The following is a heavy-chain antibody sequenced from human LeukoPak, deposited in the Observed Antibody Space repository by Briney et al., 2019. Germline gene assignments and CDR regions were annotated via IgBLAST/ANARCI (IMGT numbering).Heavy chain of an antibody. Sequence: GASVKVSCKASGYTFTSYGISWVRQAPGQGLEWMGWISAYNGNTNYAQKPQGRVTMTTDTSTSTAYMELRSLRSDDTAVYYCAREWVTNYYYGMDVWGQGTTVTVSS. CDR3: AREWVTNYYYGMDV. V-gene: IGHV1-18*01. J-gene: IGHJ6*02. D-gene: IGHD3-10*01. CDR1: GYTFTSYG. CDR2: ISAYNGNT.